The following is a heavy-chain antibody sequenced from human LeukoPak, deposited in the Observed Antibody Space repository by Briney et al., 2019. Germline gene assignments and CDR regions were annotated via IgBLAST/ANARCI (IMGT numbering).Heavy chain of an antibody. CDR2: ISGSGGST. J-gene: IGHJ4*02. V-gene: IGHV3-23*01. CDR3: ARFGGVIVIPDY. Sequence: PGGSLRLSCAASGFTFSSYGMSWVRQAPGKGLEWVSAISGSGGSTYYADSVKGRFTISRDSSKNTLYLQMNSLRAEDTAVYYCARFGGVIVIPDYWGQGTLVTVSS. D-gene: IGHD3-16*02. CDR1: GFTFSSYG.